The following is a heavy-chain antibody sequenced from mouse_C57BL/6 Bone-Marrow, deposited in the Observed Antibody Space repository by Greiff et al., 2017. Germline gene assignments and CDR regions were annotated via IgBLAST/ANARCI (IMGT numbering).Heavy chain of an antibody. CDR2: IYPGSGNT. V-gene: IGHV1-76*01. CDR3: ARDDGYWYIDV. D-gene: IGHD2-3*01. CDR1: GYTFTDYY. Sequence: QVQLQQSGAELVRPGASVKLSCKASGYTFTDYYINWVKQRPGQGLEWIARIYPGSGNTYYNEKFKGKATLTAEKSSSTAYMQLSSLTSEDSAVYVCARDDGYWYIDVCGTGTTVTVSS. J-gene: IGHJ1*03.